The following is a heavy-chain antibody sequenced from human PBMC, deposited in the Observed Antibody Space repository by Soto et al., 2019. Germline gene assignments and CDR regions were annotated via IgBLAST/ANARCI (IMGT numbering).Heavy chain of an antibody. CDR3: ARDTSNSFDY. V-gene: IGHV1-18*01. CDR1: GYTFNTYF. D-gene: IGHD2-2*01. Sequence: HVQLVQSGGELKKPGASVKVSCNTSGYTFNTYFISWVRQAPGQGLEWMGWISPYNGNTKYGEKFQGRVTMTTDTFTRTAYMEMRNLRFDDTAVYYCARDTSNSFDYWGQGTLGTVSS. CDR2: ISPYNGNT. J-gene: IGHJ4*02.